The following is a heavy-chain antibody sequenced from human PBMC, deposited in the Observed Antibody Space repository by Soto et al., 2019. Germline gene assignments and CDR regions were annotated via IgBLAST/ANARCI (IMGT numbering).Heavy chain of an antibody. Sequence: SVKVSCKASGGTFSSYAISWVRQAPGQGLEWMGGIIPIFGTANYAQKFQGRVTITADESTSTAYMELSSLRSEGTAVYYCARDLVNYCDSSGYYCPRYWGQGTLVTVSS. CDR3: ARDLVNYCDSSGYYCPRY. D-gene: IGHD3-22*01. J-gene: IGHJ4*02. V-gene: IGHV1-69*13. CDR2: IIPIFGTA. CDR1: GGTFSSYA.